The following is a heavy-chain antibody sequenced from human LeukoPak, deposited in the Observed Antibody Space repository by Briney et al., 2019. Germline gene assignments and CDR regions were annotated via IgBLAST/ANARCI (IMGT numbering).Heavy chain of an antibody. Sequence: SDTLSLTCTVSGGSFNTYYWSWLRQAPGKGLEWIGSFYYSGSTVYNPSLISRLTISVDTSKKQFSLRLTSVTAADPAIYYCARAFGGRYFLAAFDIWGQGTMVSAS. CDR3: ARAFGGRYFLAAFDI. J-gene: IGHJ3*02. CDR1: GGSFNTYY. D-gene: IGHD1-26*01. V-gene: IGHV4-59*07. CDR2: FYYSGST.